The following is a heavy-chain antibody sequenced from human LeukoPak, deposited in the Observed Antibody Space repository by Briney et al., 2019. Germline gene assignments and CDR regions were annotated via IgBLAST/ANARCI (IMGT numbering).Heavy chain of an antibody. CDR1: GGSFSGYY. CDR3: ARAVADKTFDY. Sequence: SETLSLTCAVYGGSFSGYYWSWIRQPPGKGLEWIGEINHSGSTNYNPSLKSRVTISVDKSKNQFSLRLYSVTAADTAVYYCARAVADKTFDYWGPGTLVTVSS. V-gene: IGHV4-34*01. J-gene: IGHJ4*02. CDR2: INHSGST.